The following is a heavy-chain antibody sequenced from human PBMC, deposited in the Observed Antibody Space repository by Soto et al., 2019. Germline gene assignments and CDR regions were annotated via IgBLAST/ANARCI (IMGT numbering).Heavy chain of an antibody. Sequence: SETLSLTCTVPGGSISSGGYYWSWIRQHPGKGLEWIGYIYYSGSTYYNPSLKSRVTISVDTSKNQFSLKLSSVTAADTAVYYCARLGYCSSTSCHNYYYYYMDVWGKGTTVTVSS. CDR3: ARLGYCSSTSCHNYYYYYMDV. CDR1: GGSISSGGYY. CDR2: IYYSGST. J-gene: IGHJ6*03. V-gene: IGHV4-31*03. D-gene: IGHD2-2*01.